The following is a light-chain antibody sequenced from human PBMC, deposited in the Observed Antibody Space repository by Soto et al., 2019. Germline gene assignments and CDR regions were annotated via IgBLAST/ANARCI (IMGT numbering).Light chain of an antibody. CDR2: EGS. CDR3: CSYAGSSTYV. CDR1: SSDVGSYNF. V-gene: IGLV2-23*01. J-gene: IGLJ1*01. Sequence: QLVLTQPASVSGSPGQSITISCTGTSSDVGSYNFVSWFQQHPGKAPKLMIYEGSKRPSGVSNRFSGSKSANTASLTISGLQAEDEADYYCCSYAGSSTYVFGAGSKLTVL.